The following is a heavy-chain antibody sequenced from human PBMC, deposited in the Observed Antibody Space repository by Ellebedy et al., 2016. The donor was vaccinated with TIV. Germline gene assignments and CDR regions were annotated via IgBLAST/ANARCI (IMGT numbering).Heavy chain of an antibody. CDR2: INTNTGNP. V-gene: IGHV7-4-1*02. Sequence: ASVKVSCKASGYTFTSYAMNWVRQAPGQRLEWMGWINTNTGNPTYAQGFTGRFVFSLDTSVSTAYLQISSLKAEDTAVYYCARVHYVWGSYHIDYWGQGTLVTVSS. CDR3: ARVHYVWGSYHIDY. J-gene: IGHJ4*02. D-gene: IGHD3-16*02. CDR1: GYTFTSYA.